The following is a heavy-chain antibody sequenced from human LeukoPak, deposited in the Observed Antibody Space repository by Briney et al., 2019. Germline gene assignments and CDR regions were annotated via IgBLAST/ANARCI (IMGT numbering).Heavy chain of an antibody. D-gene: IGHD5-18*01. CDR2: ISSSSSYI. CDR3: ARVSVDTAMVTPSGFDY. CDR1: GFTFSSYS. Sequence: GGSLRLSCAASGFTFSSYSMNWVRQAPGKGLEWVSSISSSSSYIYYADSVKGRFTISRDNAKNSLYLQVNSLRAEDTAVYYCARVSVDTAMVTPSGFDYWGQGTLVTVSS. J-gene: IGHJ4*02. V-gene: IGHV3-21*01.